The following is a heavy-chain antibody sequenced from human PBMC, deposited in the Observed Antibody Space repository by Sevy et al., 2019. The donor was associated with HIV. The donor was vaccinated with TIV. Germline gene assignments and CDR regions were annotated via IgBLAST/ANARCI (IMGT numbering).Heavy chain of an antibody. Sequence: SETLSLTCTVSGGSITSLYWNWIRQPPGKGLEWIANIYYNGHIKYNPSLKSRVTLSLDTSTNQFSLRLSSGTAADTAMDYCAGENAWGRGYSWGQGTLVTVSS. CDR3: AGENAWGRGYS. J-gene: IGHJ4*02. V-gene: IGHV4-59*08. CDR2: IYYNGHI. D-gene: IGHD1-26*01. CDR1: GGSITSLY.